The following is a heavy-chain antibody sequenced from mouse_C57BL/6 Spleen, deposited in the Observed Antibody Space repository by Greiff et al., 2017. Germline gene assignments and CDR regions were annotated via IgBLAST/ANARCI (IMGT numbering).Heavy chain of an antibody. V-gene: IGHV1-15*01. D-gene: IGHD2-12*01. CDR1: GYTFTDYE. Sequence: QVQLQQSGAELVRPGASVTLSCKASGYTFTDYEMHWVKQTPVHGLEWIGAIDPETGGTAYNQKFKGTAILTADKSSSTAYMELRSLTSEDSAVYYCTGGGLYPFAYWGQGTLVTVSA. CDR2: IDPETGGT. J-gene: IGHJ3*01. CDR3: TGGGLYPFAY.